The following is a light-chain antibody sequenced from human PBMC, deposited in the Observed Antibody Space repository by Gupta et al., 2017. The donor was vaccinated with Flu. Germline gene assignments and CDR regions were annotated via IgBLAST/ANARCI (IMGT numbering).Light chain of an antibody. CDR1: QNINTY. CDR3: QQTYSFPPT. CDR2: VAS. Sequence: IQLPPSPSSLSASVEDRVTITCRTSQNINTYLNWYQQRPGNSPKLLIYVASSLQSGVPSRFSGSGSGTNFILTISSLQAEDFATYYCQQTYSFPPTFGQGTKVDIK. V-gene: IGKV1-39*01. J-gene: IGKJ2*01.